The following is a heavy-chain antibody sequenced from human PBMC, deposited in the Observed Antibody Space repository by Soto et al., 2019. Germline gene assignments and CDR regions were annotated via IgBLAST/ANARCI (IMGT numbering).Heavy chain of an antibody. CDR2: ISYDGSNK. Sequence: QVHLVQSGGGVVQPGRSLRLSCAASGFSFNNFGMHWVRQAPGKGLEWVAVISYDGSNKYYADSVRGRFTISRDDSKDTLYLQMNSLRAEDTAVCYCAKDGTYCGGDCYPLFNFDAWGQGTLVTVAS. D-gene: IGHD2-21*02. CDR3: AKDGTYCGGDCYPLFNFDA. J-gene: IGHJ4*02. V-gene: IGHV3-30*18. CDR1: GFSFNNFG.